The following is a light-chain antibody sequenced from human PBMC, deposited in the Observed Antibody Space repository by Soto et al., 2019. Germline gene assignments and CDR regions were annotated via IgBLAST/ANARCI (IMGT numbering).Light chain of an antibody. CDR2: EVT. Sequence: QSALTQPASVSGSPGQSIAISCTGTSSDVGSHNHVSWYQQYPGKAPKLIIYEVTNRPSGVSARFSGSKFGSTASLTISGLQAEDEGEYYCNSLSAADSSYVFGPGTKVTVL. CDR1: SSDVGSHNH. CDR3: NSLSAADSSYV. V-gene: IGLV2-14*01. J-gene: IGLJ1*01.